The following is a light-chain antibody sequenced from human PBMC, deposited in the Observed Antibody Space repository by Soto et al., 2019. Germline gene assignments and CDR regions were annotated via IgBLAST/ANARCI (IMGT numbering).Light chain of an antibody. V-gene: IGLV2-14*01. Sequence: QSVLTQPASVSGSPGQSITISCTGTSSDIGAYNYVSWYQQYPGKAPKLMIYGVTNRPSGVSNRFSGSKTGNTVSLTISGLQAEDEADYYCFSHRSGDSHVFGTGTKVTVL. J-gene: IGLJ1*01. CDR1: SSDIGAYNY. CDR3: FSHRSGDSHV. CDR2: GVT.